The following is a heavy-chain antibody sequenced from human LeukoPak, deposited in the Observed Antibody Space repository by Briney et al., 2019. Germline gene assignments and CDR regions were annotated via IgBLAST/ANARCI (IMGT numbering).Heavy chain of an antibody. Sequence: GESLKISCKDSGYTFSSYWIGWVRQMPGKGLEWMGIIYPGDSDTRYSPSLQGQVTISVDTSIGTAYLQWSSLKASDTAIYYCARQNDFRLDYWGQGTLVTVSS. CDR3: ARQNDFRLDY. CDR1: GYTFSSYW. D-gene: IGHD3-3*01. V-gene: IGHV5-51*01. J-gene: IGHJ4*02. CDR2: IYPGDSDT.